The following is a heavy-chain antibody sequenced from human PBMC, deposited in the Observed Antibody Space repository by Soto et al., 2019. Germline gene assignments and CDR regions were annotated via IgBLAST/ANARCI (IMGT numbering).Heavy chain of an antibody. D-gene: IGHD3-9*01. Sequence: QLQLQESGPGLVKPSETLSLTCTVSGGSVSSSSYYWGWVRQPPGKGLEWIGSVYYSGSTYYNPSRGSRVTTAVDKSKNQCSLQVMSWSAADTAVYYCGTLEGLATISYYFDYWGQGALVTVSS. V-gene: IGHV4-39*01. J-gene: IGHJ4*02. CDR3: GTLEGLATISYYFDY. CDR2: VYYSGST. CDR1: GGSVSSSSYY.